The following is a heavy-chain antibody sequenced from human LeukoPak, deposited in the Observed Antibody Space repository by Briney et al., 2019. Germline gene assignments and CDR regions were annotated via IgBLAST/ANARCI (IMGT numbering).Heavy chain of an antibody. V-gene: IGHV3-11*04. CDR2: ISRSGSAI. D-gene: IGHD2-8*02. Sequence: GGSLRLSCAASGFTVSSNYMSWVRQAPGKGLEWISYISRSGSAIYYADSVKGRFTISRDNAKNSLYLQMNSLRVEDTAVYYCTRDGQFDSAVCDYWGQGTVVTVSS. CDR1: GFTVSSNY. J-gene: IGHJ4*02. CDR3: TRDGQFDSAVCDY.